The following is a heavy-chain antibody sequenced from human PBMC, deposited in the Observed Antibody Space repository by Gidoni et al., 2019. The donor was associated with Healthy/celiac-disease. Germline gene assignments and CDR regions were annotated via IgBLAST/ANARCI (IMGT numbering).Heavy chain of an antibody. J-gene: IGHJ4*02. Sequence: EVQLLESGGGLVQPGGSLRLTCAASGFTFSSYAMSWVRQAPGKGLEWFSAISGSGGSTYYADSVKGRFTISRDNSKNTLYLQMNSLRAEDTAVYYCAKVSYQGGNYFDYWGQGTLVTVSS. CDR3: AKVSYQGGNYFDY. CDR1: GFTFSSYA. V-gene: IGHV3-23*01. D-gene: IGHD1-26*01. CDR2: ISGSGGST.